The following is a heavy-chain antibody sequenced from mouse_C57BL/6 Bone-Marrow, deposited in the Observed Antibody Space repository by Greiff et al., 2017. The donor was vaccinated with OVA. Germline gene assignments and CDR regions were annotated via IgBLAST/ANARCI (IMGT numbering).Heavy chain of an antibody. CDR1: GYTFTSYW. Sequence: QVQLKQPGAELVKPGASVKLSCKASGYTFTSYWMQWVKQRPGQGLEWIGEIDPSDSYTNYNQKFKGKATLTVDTYSSTAYMQLSSLTSEDSAVYYCADYYGGGYFDVWGTGTTVTVSS. V-gene: IGHV1-50*01. CDR3: ADYYGGGYFDV. J-gene: IGHJ1*03. CDR2: IDPSDSYT. D-gene: IGHD1-1*01.